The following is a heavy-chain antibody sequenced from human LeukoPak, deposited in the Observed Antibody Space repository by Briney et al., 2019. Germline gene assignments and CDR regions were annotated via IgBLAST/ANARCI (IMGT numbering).Heavy chain of an antibody. D-gene: IGHD6-13*01. J-gene: IGHJ5*02. CDR1: GYTFTSYD. V-gene: IGHV1-8*01. CDR3: ARDPHEQQLVRGWFDP. CDR2: MNPNSGNT. Sequence: ASVKVSCKASGYTFTSYDINWVRQATGQGLEWMGWMNPNSGNTGYAQKFQGRVTMTRNTSISTAYMELSSLRPDDTAVYYCARDPHEQQLVRGWFDPWGQGTLVTVSS.